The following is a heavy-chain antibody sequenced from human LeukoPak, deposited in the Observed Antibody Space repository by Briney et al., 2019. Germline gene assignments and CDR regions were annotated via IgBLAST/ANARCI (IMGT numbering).Heavy chain of an antibody. D-gene: IGHD3-22*01. CDR1: GITLSNYG. Sequence: GGSLRLSSAVSGITLSNYGMSWVRQAPGKRLEWVAGISDSGGSTNYADSVKGRFTISRDNPKNTLYLQMNSLRAEDTAVYFCAKRGVVIRVILVGFHKEAYYFDSWGQGALVTVSS. V-gene: IGHV3-23*01. CDR2: ISDSGGST. J-gene: IGHJ4*02. CDR3: AKRGVVIRVILVGFHKEAYYFDS.